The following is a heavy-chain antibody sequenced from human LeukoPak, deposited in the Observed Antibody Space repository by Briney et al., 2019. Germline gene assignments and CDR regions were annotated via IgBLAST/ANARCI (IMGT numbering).Heavy chain of an antibody. CDR3: ARDLSEKYSIDY. V-gene: IGHV3-30-3*01. D-gene: IGHD2-15*01. CDR1: GFTFSGYA. Sequence: GRSLRLSCAASGFTFSGYAIHWVRQAPGKGLEWVAFISYDGSIKYYADSVKGRCTISRDNSKNTLNLQINSLRAEDTAVCYCARDLSEKYSIDYWGQGTLVTVSS. CDR2: ISYDGSIK. J-gene: IGHJ4*02.